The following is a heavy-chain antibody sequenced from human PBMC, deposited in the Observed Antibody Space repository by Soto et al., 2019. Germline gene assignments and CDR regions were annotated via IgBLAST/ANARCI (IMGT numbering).Heavy chain of an antibody. Sequence: RYAGSAGTMRCGGYSWSWIRQPPGKGLEWIGYIYHSGSTYYNPSLRSRVTISVDRSKNQFSLNLNSVTAADTAVYYCARVPDVWGQGTTVT. V-gene: IGHV4-30-2*01. CDR2: IYHSGST. J-gene: IGHJ6*02. CDR3: ARVPDV. CDR1: AGTMRCGGYS.